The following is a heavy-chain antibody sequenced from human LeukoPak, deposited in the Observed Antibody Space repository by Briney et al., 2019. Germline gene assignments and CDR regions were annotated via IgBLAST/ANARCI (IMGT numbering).Heavy chain of an antibody. CDR2: MRSDGSDE. CDR1: GFTLSSYA. CDR3: AKDLGLQVGASPFDD. D-gene: IGHD1-26*01. J-gene: IGHJ4*02. V-gene: IGHV3-30*02. Sequence: GGSLRLSCAASGFTLSSYAMSWVRQAPGKGLEWMAFMRSDGSDEHYADSVKGRFTISRDNSHNTLYLQMNSLHSEDTAVYYCAKDLGLQVGASPFDDWGQGTLVTVSS.